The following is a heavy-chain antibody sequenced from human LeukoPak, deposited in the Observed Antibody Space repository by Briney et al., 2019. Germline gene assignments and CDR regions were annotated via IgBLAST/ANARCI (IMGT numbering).Heavy chain of an antibody. CDR1: GFTFDAYA. J-gene: IGHJ4*02. V-gene: IGHV3-9*01. CDR2: ISWNSGSI. D-gene: IGHD6-13*01. Sequence: GGSLRLSCAASGFTFDAYAMHWVRQAPGKGLEWVSGISWNSGSIGYADSVKGRFTISRDNAKNSLYLQMNSLRAEDTALYYCAKGGGYSSSWYLYFDYWGQGTLVTVSS. CDR3: AKGGGYSSSWYLYFDY.